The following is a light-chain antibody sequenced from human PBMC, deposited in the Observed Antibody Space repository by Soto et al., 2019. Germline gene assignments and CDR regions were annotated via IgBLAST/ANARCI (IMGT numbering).Light chain of an antibody. V-gene: IGLV2-14*01. CDR3: SSYTSSSTPLYV. CDR1: NSDVGVYNY. CDR2: EVS. Sequence: QSALTQPASVSGSPGQSITISCTGTNSDVGVYNYVSWYQQHPGKAPKLVIYEVSNRPSGVSNRFSGSKSGNTASLTISGPQAEDEADYYCSSYTSSSTPLYVFGTGTKVTVL. J-gene: IGLJ1*01.